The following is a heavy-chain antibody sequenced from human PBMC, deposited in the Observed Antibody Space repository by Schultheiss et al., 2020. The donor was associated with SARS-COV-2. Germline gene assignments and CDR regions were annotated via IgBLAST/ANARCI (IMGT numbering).Heavy chain of an antibody. J-gene: IGHJ3*02. CDR3: ARDRYSYGLNAFDI. D-gene: IGHD5-18*01. CDR2: IRSKANSYAT. Sequence: GGSLRLSCAASGFTFSGSAMHWVRQASGKGLEWVGRIRSKANSYATAYAASVKGRFTISRDDSKNTAYLQMNSLRAEDTAVYYCARDRYSYGLNAFDIWGQGTMVTVSS. CDR1: GFTFSGSA. V-gene: IGHV3-73*01.